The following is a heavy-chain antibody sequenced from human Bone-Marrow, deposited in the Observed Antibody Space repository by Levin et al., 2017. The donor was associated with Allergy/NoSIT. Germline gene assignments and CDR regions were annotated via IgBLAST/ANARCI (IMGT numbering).Heavy chain of an antibody. D-gene: IGHD4-17*01. J-gene: IGHJ4*02. CDR3: AKDSGDYVRSFDY. Sequence: GESLKISCAASGFTFSTFAMSWVRQAPGKGLEWVSAISGSGGSTYYADSVKGRFTISRDNSKKTLYLQMNSLRAEDTAVYYCAKDSGDYVRSFDYWGQGTLVTVSS. CDR1: GFTFSTFA. V-gene: IGHV3-23*01. CDR2: ISGSGGST.